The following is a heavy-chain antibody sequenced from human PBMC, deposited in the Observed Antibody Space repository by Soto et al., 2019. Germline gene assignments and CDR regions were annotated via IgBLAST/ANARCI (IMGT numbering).Heavy chain of an antibody. CDR3: ARGVHYDSSSYYYFY. V-gene: IGHV1-69*01. J-gene: IGHJ4*02. Sequence: QVRLVQSGAEVKKPGSSVKVSCKASGGTFSSYSIDWVRQAPGQGLEWMGGIIPIFGTANYAQKFQGRITITADESTSTAYMELRSLRSDDTAVYYCARGVHYDSSSYYYFYWGQGTLVTVSS. D-gene: IGHD3-22*01. CDR1: GGTFSSYS. CDR2: IIPIFGTA.